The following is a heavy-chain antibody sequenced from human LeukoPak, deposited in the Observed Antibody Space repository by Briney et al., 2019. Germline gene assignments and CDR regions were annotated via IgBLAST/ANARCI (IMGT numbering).Heavy chain of an antibody. D-gene: IGHD3-9*01. J-gene: IGHJ4*02. Sequence: TGGSLRLSCTPSGFTFSRYRMSWVRQAPGRGLEWVANINLDGREIYYVDSVKGRFTISRDNAQSSLYLQMNSLRGEDTAVYYCARDDWGPGDHWGQGTLVTVSS. CDR3: ARDDWGPGDH. CDR2: INLDGREI. CDR1: GFTFSRYR. V-gene: IGHV3-7*01.